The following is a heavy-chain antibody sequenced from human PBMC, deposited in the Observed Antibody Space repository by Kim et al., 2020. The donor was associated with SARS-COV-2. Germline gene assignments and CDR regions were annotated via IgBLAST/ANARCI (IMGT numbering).Heavy chain of an antibody. Sequence: AVSVKSRITINPDTSKNQFSLQLNSVTPEDTAVYYCARDLDYGESSWFDPWGQGTLVTVSS. J-gene: IGHJ5*02. V-gene: IGHV6-1*01. CDR3: ARDLDYGESSWFDP. D-gene: IGHD4-17*01.